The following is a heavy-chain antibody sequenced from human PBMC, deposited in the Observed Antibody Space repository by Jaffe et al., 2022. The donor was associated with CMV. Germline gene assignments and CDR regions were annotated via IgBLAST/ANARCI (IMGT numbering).Heavy chain of an antibody. CDR2: MNPNSGNT. Sequence: QVQLVQSGAEVKKPGASVKVSCKASGYTFTSYDINWVRQATGQGLEWMGWMNPNSGNTGYAQKFQGRVTMTRNTSISTAYMELSSLRSEDTAVYYCARVVAARPYYYYGMDVWGQGTTVTVSS. D-gene: IGHD6-6*01. CDR1: GYTFTSYD. J-gene: IGHJ6*02. CDR3: ARVVAARPYYYYGMDV. V-gene: IGHV1-8*01.